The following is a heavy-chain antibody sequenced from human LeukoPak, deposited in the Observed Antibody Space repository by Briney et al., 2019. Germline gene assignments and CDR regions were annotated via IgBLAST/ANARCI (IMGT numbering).Heavy chain of an antibody. CDR1: GGSISSYY. CDR2: IYYSGST. Sequence: SETLSLTCTVSGGSISSYYWSWIRQPPGKGLEWIGYIYYSGSTNYNPSLKSRVTISVDTSKNQFSLRLRSVTAADTAVYYCARVMGSVTKALGYFDLWGRGTLVTVSS. J-gene: IGHJ2*01. CDR3: ARVMGSVTKALGYFDL. D-gene: IGHD1-26*01. V-gene: IGHV4-59*01.